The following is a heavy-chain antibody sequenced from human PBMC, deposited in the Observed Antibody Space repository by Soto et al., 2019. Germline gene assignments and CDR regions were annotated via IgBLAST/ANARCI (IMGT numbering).Heavy chain of an antibody. J-gene: IGHJ4*02. CDR2: ISSNSAYI. Sequence: GGSLRLSCAASGFTFRSFTMNWVRQAPGKGLEWVSTISSNSAYIYYTDALRGRFTISRDNAKNSLHLQMNSLRAEDTAVYYCTRESEDLTSNFDYWGQGTLVTVSS. V-gene: IGHV3-21*01. CDR3: TRESEDLTSNFDY. CDR1: GFTFRSFT.